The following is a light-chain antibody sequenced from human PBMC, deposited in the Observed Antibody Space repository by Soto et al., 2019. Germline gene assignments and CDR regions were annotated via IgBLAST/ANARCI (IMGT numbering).Light chain of an antibody. J-gene: IGLJ1*01. V-gene: IGLV2-14*01. CDR3: SSYTCSSNV. Sequence: QSVLTQPASVSGSPGQSITISCTGTSSDVGSYNYVSWYQQHPGKAPKLMIYEVTNRPSGVSIRFSGSKSGNTASLTISGLQAEDEADYYCSSYTCSSNVFGTGTKVTVL. CDR1: SSDVGSYNY. CDR2: EVT.